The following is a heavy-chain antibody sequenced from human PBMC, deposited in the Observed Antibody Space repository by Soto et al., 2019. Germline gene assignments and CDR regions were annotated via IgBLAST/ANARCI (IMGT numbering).Heavy chain of an antibody. D-gene: IGHD2-15*01. CDR3: ARCSGGSCYRDYYYYYMDV. CDR1: GYTFTSYD. V-gene: IGHV1-8*01. Sequence: ASVKVSCKASGYTFTSYDINWVRQATGQGLEWMGWMNPNSGNTGYAQKFQGRVTMTRNTSICTAYMELSSLRSEDTAVYYCARCSGGSCYRDYYYYYMDVWGKGTTVTVSS. J-gene: IGHJ6*03. CDR2: MNPNSGNT.